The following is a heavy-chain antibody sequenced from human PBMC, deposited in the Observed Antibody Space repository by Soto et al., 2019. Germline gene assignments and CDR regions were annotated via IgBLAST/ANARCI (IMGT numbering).Heavy chain of an antibody. J-gene: IGHJ4*02. CDR3: ARGDYGGDSGAY. V-gene: IGHV3-7*03. Sequence: GGSLRLSCAASGFTFSDYWMTWVRQAPGKGLEWVANIKQDGSEQYYVDSVKDRFTISRDNAKNSLSLQMDSLRAEDTAVYYCARGDYGGDSGAYWGQGTLPTVSS. CDR1: GFTFSDYW. D-gene: IGHD4-17*01. CDR2: IKQDGSEQ.